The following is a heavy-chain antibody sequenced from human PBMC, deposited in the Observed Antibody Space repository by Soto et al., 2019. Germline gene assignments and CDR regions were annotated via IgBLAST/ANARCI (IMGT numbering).Heavy chain of an antibody. J-gene: IGHJ6*02. Sequence: SVKVSCKASGGTFSSYAISWVRQAPGEGLEWMGGIIPIFGTANYAQKFQGRVTITADESTSTAYMELSSLRSEDTAVYYCARGERPYYYYGMDVWGQGTTVTVSS. CDR1: GGTFSSYA. CDR2: IIPIFGTA. CDR3: ARGERPYYYYGMDV. V-gene: IGHV1-69*13.